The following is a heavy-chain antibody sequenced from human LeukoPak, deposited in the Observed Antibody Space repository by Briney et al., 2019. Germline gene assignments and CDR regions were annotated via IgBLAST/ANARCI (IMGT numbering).Heavy chain of an antibody. Sequence: SETLSLTCTVSGGSISSHYWSSIRQPPGKGLEWIGYIYYSGSTNYNPSLKSRVTISVDTSKNQFSLKLSSVTAADTAVYCCARETVVNYYDSSGYEYWGQGTLVTVSS. CDR1: GGSISSHY. CDR3: ARETVVNYYDSSGYEY. J-gene: IGHJ4*02. V-gene: IGHV4-59*11. CDR2: IYYSGST. D-gene: IGHD3-22*01.